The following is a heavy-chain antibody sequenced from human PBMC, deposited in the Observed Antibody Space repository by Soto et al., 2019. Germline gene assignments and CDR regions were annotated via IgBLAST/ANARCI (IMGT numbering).Heavy chain of an antibody. J-gene: IGHJ4*02. CDR3: ARARDSLFDY. D-gene: IGHD2-21*02. CDR2: TYYRSKWSN. CDR1: GDSVSSNRVV. V-gene: IGHV6-1*01. Sequence: PSQTLSLTCAISGDSVSSNRVVWNWIRQSPSRGLEWLGRTYYRSKWSNDYAVSVKSRITINPDTSENQFSLQLNSVTPEDTAIYYCARARDSLFDYWGQGTPVTSPQ.